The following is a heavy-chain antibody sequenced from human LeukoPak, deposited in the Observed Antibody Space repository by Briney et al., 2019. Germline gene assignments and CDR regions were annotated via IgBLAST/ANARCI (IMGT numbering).Heavy chain of an antibody. Sequence: GGSLRLSCAASGFTFGNAWMSWVRQAPGKGLEWVGRIKSSTDGGTTDYAAPVKGRFTISRDDSKNTLYLQMNYLQTEDTAVFYCTTDYGWLAYWGQGTLVTVSS. CDR3: TTDYGWLAY. CDR2: IKSSTDGGTT. J-gene: IGHJ4*02. CDR1: GFTFGNAW. V-gene: IGHV3-15*01. D-gene: IGHD5-12*01.